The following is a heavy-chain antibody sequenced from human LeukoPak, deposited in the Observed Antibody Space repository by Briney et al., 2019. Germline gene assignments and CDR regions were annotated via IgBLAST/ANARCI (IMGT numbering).Heavy chain of an antibody. CDR2: IYHSGST. CDR3: ARGEAAAAADWYFDL. Sequence: SETLSLTCAVSGGSISSGGYSWSWIRQPPGKGLEWIGYIYHSGSTYYNPSLKSRVTTSVDRSKNQFSLKLSSVTAADTAVYYCARGEAAAAADWYFDLWGRGTLVIVSS. D-gene: IGHD6-13*01. V-gene: IGHV4-30-2*01. CDR1: GGSISSGGYS. J-gene: IGHJ2*01.